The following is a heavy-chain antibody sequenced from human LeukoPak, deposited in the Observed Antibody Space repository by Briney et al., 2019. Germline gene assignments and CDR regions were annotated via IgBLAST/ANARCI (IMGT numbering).Heavy chain of an antibody. J-gene: IGHJ4*02. CDR3: SRDRYYMVRGVQPGAY. Sequence: GRSLRLSCAASGFTFSSYAMHWVRQAPGKGLEWVAVISYEGSNKYYADSVKGRFTISRDNSKNMLYLQMNSLRAEDTAVYYCSRDRYYMVRGVQPGAYWGQGTLVTVSS. V-gene: IGHV3-30*01. CDR1: GFTFSSYA. D-gene: IGHD3-10*01. CDR2: ISYEGSNK.